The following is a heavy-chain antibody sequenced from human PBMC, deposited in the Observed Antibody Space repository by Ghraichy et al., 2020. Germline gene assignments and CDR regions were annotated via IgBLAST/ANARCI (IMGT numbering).Heavy chain of an antibody. J-gene: IGHJ3*02. V-gene: IGHV1-69*13. CDR1: GGTFSSYA. D-gene: IGHD3-9*01. Sequence: AVKISCKASGGTFSSYAISWVRQAPGQGLEWMGGIIPIFGTANYAQKFQGRVMITADESTSTAYMELSSLRSEDTAVYYCARPASHLRYFDPFDAFDIWGQVTMVTVSS. CDR3: ARPASHLRYFDPFDAFDI. CDR2: IIPIFGTA.